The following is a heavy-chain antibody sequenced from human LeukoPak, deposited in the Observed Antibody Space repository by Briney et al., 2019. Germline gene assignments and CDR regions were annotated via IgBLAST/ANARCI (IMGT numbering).Heavy chain of an antibody. CDR3: ARWRLGSPAVGRADV. V-gene: IGHV4-61*01. Sequence: PSETLSLTCTVSGGSVSSGSYYWSWIRQPPGKGLEWIGYIYYSGSINYNPSLKSRVTISVDTSKNQFSLKLSSVTAADTAVYYCARWRLGSPAVGRADVWGQGTTVTVSS. D-gene: IGHD1-14*01. CDR1: GGSVSSGSYY. J-gene: IGHJ6*02. CDR2: IYYSGSI.